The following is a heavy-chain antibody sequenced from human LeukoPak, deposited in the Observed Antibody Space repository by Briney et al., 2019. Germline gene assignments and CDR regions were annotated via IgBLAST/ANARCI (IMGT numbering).Heavy chain of an antibody. Sequence: VSVKVSCKASGYTFTSYAMHWVRQAPGQRLEWMGWINAGNGNTKYSQKFQGRVTITRDTSASTAYMELSSLRSEDTAVYYCARAVGVATTFDYWGQGTLVTVSS. J-gene: IGHJ4*02. CDR3: ARAVGVATTFDY. D-gene: IGHD5-12*01. CDR1: GYTFTSYA. CDR2: INAGNGNT. V-gene: IGHV1-3*01.